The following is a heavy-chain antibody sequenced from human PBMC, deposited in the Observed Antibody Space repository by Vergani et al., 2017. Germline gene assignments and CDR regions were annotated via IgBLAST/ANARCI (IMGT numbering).Heavy chain of an antibody. D-gene: IGHD2-15*01. CDR2: IWYDGSNK. V-gene: IGHV3-33*06. Sequence: QVQLVESGGGVVQPGRSLRLSCAASGFTFSSYGMHWVRQAPGKGLEWVAVIWYDGSNKYYADSVKGRFTISRDNSKNTLYLQMNSLRAEDTAVYYCAKVSGWELPATDAFDIWGQGTMVTVSS. CDR3: AKVSGWELPATDAFDI. CDR1: GFTFSSYG. J-gene: IGHJ3*02.